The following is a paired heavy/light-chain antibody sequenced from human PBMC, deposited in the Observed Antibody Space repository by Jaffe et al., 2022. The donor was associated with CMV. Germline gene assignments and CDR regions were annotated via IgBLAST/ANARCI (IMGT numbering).Light chain of an antibody. J-gene: IGKJ3*01. Sequence: DIQMTQSPSTLSASVGDRVTITCRASQSVSTWLAWYQQKPGKAPNLLIYKASSLESGVPSRFSGSGSGTEFTFTISSLQPDDFATYYCQHYNSYIFTFGPGTKVDIK. CDR1: QSVSTW. V-gene: IGKV1-5*03. CDR2: KAS. CDR3: QHYNSYIFT.
Heavy chain of an antibody. J-gene: IGHJ6*03. CDR1: GFSLSTSGMC. Sequence: QVTLRESGPALVKPTQTLTLTCTFSGFSLSTSGMCVSWIRQPPGKALEWLARIDWDDDKFYNTSLKTRLTISKDTSKNQVVLTMTNMDPVDTATYYCARISRITDTGGRNYYYMDVWGKGTTVTVSS. V-gene: IGHV2-70*17. CDR2: IDWDDDK. D-gene: IGHD1-20*01. CDR3: ARISRITDTGGRNYYYMDV.